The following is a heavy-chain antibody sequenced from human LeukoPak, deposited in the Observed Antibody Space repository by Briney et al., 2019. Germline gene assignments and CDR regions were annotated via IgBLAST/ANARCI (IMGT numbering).Heavy chain of an antibody. CDR3: ASRRDGSNYAAFDI. D-gene: IGHD5-24*01. Sequence: ASVKVSCKASGYTFTSYDINWVRRATGQGLEWMGWMNPNSGNTDYAQKFQGRVTMTRNTSISTAYMELSSLRSEDTAVYYCASRRDGSNYAAFDIWGQGTMVTVSS. V-gene: IGHV1-8*01. J-gene: IGHJ3*02. CDR2: MNPNSGNT. CDR1: GYTFTSYD.